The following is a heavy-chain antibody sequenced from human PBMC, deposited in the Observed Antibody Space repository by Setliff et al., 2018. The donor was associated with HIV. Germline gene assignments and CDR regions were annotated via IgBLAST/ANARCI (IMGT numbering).Heavy chain of an antibody. CDR2: ISGTGGTT. D-gene: IGHD5-12*01. Sequence: GGSLRLSCAASGFPSSSYAMSWVRQAPGKGLEWVSCISGTGGTTYNADSVKGRFTISRDSSSNILFLEVSSLRAEDTAVYYCAKALSAYDSSLVALGDWGQGTLVTV. CDR1: GFPSSSYA. J-gene: IGHJ4*02. V-gene: IGHV3-23*01. CDR3: AKALSAYDSSLVALGD.